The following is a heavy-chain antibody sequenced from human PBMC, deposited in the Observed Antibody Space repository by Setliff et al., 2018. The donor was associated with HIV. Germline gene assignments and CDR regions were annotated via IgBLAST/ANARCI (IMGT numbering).Heavy chain of an antibody. CDR2: ISSSDNTI. D-gene: IGHD2-2*01. V-gene: IGHV3-48*03. CDR3: ARGEPTILIEPAAFFDY. J-gene: IGHJ4*02. CDR1: GFTFSSYE. Sequence: GGSLRLSCAASGFTFSSYEMNWVRQAPGKGLEWVSYISSSDNTIHCADSVRGRFTISRDNAKNSLYLQMNSLRAEDTAVYYCARGEPTILIEPAAFFDYWGQGTLVTVSS.